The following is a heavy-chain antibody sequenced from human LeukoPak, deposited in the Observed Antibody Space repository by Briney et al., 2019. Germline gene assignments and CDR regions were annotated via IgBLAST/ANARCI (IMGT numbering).Heavy chain of an antibody. CDR3: AKHRGSFFEAFDI. J-gene: IGHJ3*02. CDR1: GASIRSHY. CDR2: MYYSGNS. D-gene: IGHD1-26*01. Sequence: SETLSLTCTVSGASIRSHYWSWIRQPPGKGLEWIGYMYYSGNSNYNPALKSRVTISADTSKNHFSLWLSSVTAADMAVYYCAKHRGSFFEAFDIWGQGTVVTVSS. V-gene: IGHV4-59*08.